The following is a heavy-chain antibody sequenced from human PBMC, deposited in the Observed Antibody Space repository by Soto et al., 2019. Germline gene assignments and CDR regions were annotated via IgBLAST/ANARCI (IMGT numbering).Heavy chain of an antibody. J-gene: IGHJ4*02. CDR3: ARLDSGSYGVDY. CDR2: IYYSGST. D-gene: IGHD3-10*01. V-gene: IGHV4-31*03. Sequence: QVQLQESGPGLVKPSQTLSLTCTVSGGSISSGGFYWSWIRQHPGKGLEWIGYIYYSGSTYYNPSLKSRVTISVDASKNQFSLKLSSVTAADTAVYYCARLDSGSYGVDYWGQGTLVTVSS. CDR1: GGSISSGGFY.